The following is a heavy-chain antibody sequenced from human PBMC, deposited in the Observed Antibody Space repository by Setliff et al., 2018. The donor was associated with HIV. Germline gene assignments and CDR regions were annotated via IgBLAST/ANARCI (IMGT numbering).Heavy chain of an antibody. J-gene: IGHJ4*02. V-gene: IGHV1-18*01. D-gene: IGHD3-3*01. Sequence: ASVKVSCKASGYNFINYGISWVRQAPGQGLEWMGWISVFNGDTTYAQNLQGRFTMTSDASTTTAYMELRNLRSDDTAVYYCARDGEIGPDFWGQGTLVTVSS. CDR3: ARDGEIGPDF. CDR1: GYNFINYG. CDR2: ISVFNGDT.